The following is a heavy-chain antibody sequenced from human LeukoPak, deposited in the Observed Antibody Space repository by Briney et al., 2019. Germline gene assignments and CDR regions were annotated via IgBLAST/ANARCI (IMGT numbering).Heavy chain of an antibody. CDR1: GYSFSTYW. CDR3: ARHHRPGIATTGDY. J-gene: IGHJ4*02. D-gene: IGHD6-13*01. Sequence: GESLKISCHGSGYSFSTYWIGWVRQMPGKGLEWMGIIYPGDSGTRYSPSFQGQVTISADKSISTAYLQWSSLKASDTAMYYCARHHRPGIATTGDYWGQGTLVTVSS. CDR2: IYPGDSGT. V-gene: IGHV5-51*01.